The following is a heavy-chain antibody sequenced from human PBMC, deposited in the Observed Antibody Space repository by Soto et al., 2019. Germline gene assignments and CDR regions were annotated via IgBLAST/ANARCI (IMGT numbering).Heavy chain of an antibody. CDR1: GYTFTSYG. D-gene: IGHD4-17*01. J-gene: IGHJ4*02. V-gene: IGHV1-69*13. CDR2: IIPIYGTA. Sequence: ASVKVSCKASGYTFTSYGISWVRQAPGQGLEWMGWIIPIYGTANYAQKFQGRVTITADESTSTAYMELSSLRSEDTAVYYCARDRNGDYGGYYFDYWGQGTLVTVSS. CDR3: ARDRNGDYGGYYFDY.